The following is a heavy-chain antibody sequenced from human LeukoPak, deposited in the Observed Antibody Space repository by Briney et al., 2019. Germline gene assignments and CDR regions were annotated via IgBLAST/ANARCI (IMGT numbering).Heavy chain of an antibody. CDR2: IYYSGST. V-gene: IGHV4-59*01. Sequence: SETLSLTCTVSGGSISSYYWSWIRQPPGKGLEWIGYIYYSGSTNYNPSLKSRVTISVDTSKNQFSLKLSSVTAADTAVYYCARAGRYCSGGSCYWSDPWGQGTLVTVSS. CDR3: ARAGRYCSGGSCYWSDP. J-gene: IGHJ5*02. CDR1: GGSISSYY. D-gene: IGHD2-15*01.